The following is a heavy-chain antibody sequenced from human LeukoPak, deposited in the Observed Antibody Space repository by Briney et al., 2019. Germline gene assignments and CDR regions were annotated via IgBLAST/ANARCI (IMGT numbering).Heavy chain of an antibody. CDR1: GFTFSDYY. D-gene: IGHD3-9*01. Sequence: GGSLRLSCAASGFTFSDYYMSWIRQAPGKGLEWVSCISSSGSTIYYADSVKGRFTISRDNAKNSLYLQMNSLRAEDTAVYYCARDVGYYDILTTVQEPFDIWGQGTMVTVSS. CDR3: ARDVGYYDILTTVQEPFDI. J-gene: IGHJ3*02. V-gene: IGHV3-11*01. CDR2: ISSSGSTI.